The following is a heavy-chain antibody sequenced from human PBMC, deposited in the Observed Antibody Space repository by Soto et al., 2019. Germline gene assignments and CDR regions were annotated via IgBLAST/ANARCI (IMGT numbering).Heavy chain of an antibody. J-gene: IGHJ4*02. Sequence: ASVKVSCKASGYTFTSYYMHWVRQAPGQGLEWMGIINPSGGSTSYAQKFQGRVTMTRDTSTSTVYMELSSLRSEDTAVYYCAREGSYYYDSSGGYYFDYWGQGTLVTVSS. CDR2: INPSGGST. V-gene: IGHV1-46*01. CDR3: AREGSYYYDSSGGYYFDY. CDR1: GYTFTSYY. D-gene: IGHD3-22*01.